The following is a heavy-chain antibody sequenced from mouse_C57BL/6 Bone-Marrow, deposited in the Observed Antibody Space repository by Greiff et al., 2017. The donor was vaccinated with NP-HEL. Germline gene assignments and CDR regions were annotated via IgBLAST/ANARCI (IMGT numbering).Heavy chain of an antibody. J-gene: IGHJ4*01. CDR2: ISYDGSN. CDR1: GYSITSGYY. Sequence: EVKVEESGPGLVKPSQSLSLTCSVTGYSITSGYYWNWIRQFPGNELEWMGYISYDGSNNYNPSLKNRISITRDTSKNQFFLKLNSVTTEDTATYYCARYYGSSYDYAMDYWGQGTSVTVSS. CDR3: ARYYGSSYDYAMDY. D-gene: IGHD1-1*01. V-gene: IGHV3-6*01.